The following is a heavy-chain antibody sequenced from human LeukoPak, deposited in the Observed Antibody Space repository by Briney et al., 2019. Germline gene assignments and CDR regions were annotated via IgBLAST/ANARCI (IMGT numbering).Heavy chain of an antibody. Sequence: PSETLSLTCAVSGGSISSSNWWSWVRQPPGKGLEWIGEIYHSGSTYYNPSLKSRVTISVDTSKNQFSLKLSSVTAADTAVYYCASPASSSWYDAYYYYYMDVWGKGTTVTVSS. CDR2: IYHSGST. D-gene: IGHD6-13*01. V-gene: IGHV4-4*02. CDR3: ASPASSSWYDAYYYYYMDV. J-gene: IGHJ6*03. CDR1: GGSISSSNW.